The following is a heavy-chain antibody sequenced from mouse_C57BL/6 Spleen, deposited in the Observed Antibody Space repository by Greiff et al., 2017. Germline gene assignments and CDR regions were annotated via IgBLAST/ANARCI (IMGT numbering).Heavy chain of an antibody. CDR3: TTNCGSGFAY. J-gene: IGHJ3*01. V-gene: IGHV14-4*01. CDR2: IDPENGDT. Sequence: EVQLQQSGAELVRPGASVKLSCTASGFNFKDDYMHWVKQRPEQGLEWIGWIDPENGDTEYASKFQGKATITADTSSNTAYLQLSSLTSEDTAVYYCTTNCGSGFAYWGQGTLVTVSA. CDR1: GFNFKDDY. D-gene: IGHD1-1*01.